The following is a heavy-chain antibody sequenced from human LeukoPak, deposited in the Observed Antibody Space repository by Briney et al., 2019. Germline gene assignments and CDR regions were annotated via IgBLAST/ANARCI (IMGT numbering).Heavy chain of an antibody. V-gene: IGHV3-73*01. Sequence: GGSLTLSCAASGFTFSGSAMHWVRQASGKGLEWLGRIRSKAGSYTTAYAASVKGRFIVSRDDSKNTAYLQMNSLKTEDTAVYYCRAAADLNDYWGQGTLVTVSS. CDR3: RAAADLNDY. D-gene: IGHD6-13*01. CDR1: GFTFSGSA. CDR2: IRSKAGSYTT. J-gene: IGHJ4*02.